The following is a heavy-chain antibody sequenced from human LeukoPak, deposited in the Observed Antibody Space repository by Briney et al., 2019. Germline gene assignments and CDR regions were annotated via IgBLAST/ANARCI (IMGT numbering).Heavy chain of an antibody. Sequence: ASVKVSCKASGYTFTSYAISWVRQAPGQGLEWMGGIIPIFGTANYAQKFQGRVTITADESTSTAYMELSSLRSEDTAVYYCALYGSGSYYKGPPVYYYYGMDVWGQGTTVTVSS. V-gene: IGHV1-69*13. J-gene: IGHJ6*02. CDR3: ALYGSGSYYKGPPVYYYYGMDV. CDR1: GYTFTSYA. CDR2: IIPIFGTA. D-gene: IGHD3-10*01.